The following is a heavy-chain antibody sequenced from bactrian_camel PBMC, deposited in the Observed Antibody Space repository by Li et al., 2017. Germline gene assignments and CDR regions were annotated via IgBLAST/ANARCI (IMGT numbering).Heavy chain of an antibody. D-gene: IGHD4*01. Sequence: EVQLVESGGGLVQPGGSLRLSCAASGFTYRYYYITWVRQAPGKGLEWVSGINSNGGTTYYNDSVKGRFTISRDNAKNTVTLLLNSLKIEDTAMYYCAADEDEYDVAFGFWGQGTQVTVS. CDR3: AADEDEYDVAFGF. J-gene: IGHJ6*01. V-gene: IGHV3S40*01. CDR2: INSNGGTT. CDR1: GFTYRYYY.